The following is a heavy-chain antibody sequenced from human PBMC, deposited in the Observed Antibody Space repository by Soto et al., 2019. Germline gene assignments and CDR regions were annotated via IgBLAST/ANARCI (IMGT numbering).Heavy chain of an antibody. CDR1: GYNFSNYD. J-gene: IGHJ4*02. CDR3: AKVSRKGSAIDFDY. V-gene: IGHV1-8*01. Sequence: QVQLVQSGAELKKPGASVKVSCKASGYNFSNYDMNWVRQATGQGPEWIGWVNPNNGDTGYAQKFQGRVTLTTDISTTTAYMELTSLRSEDTAIYYCAKVSRKGSAIDFDYWGQGPLITVSS. D-gene: IGHD3-10*01. CDR2: VNPNNGDT.